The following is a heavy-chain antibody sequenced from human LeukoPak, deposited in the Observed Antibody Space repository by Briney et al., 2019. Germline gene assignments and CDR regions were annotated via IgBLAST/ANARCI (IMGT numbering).Heavy chain of an antibody. CDR3: AKGEGDTAMATPAYYYYYYMDV. V-gene: IGHV3-23*01. CDR1: GFTFSSYA. J-gene: IGHJ6*03. CDR2: ISGSGGST. D-gene: IGHD5-18*01. Sequence: PGGSLRLSCAASGFTFSSYAMSWVRQAPGKGLEWVSAISGSGGSTYYADSVKGRFTISRDNSKNTLYLQMNSLRAEDTAVYYCAKGEGDTAMATPAYYYYYYMDVWGKGTTVTVSS.